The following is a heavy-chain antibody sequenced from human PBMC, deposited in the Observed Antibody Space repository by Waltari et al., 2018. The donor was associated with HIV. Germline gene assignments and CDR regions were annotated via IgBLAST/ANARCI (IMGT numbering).Heavy chain of an antibody. J-gene: IGHJ4*02. V-gene: IGHV3-11*01. Sequence: QVQLVESGGGLVKPGGSLRLSCEASRFTFSDYYMSWIRQAPGKGLEWISYISSSGDSIYYADSVKGRFTISRDNAKNALYLQMNSLRVEDTAVYYCARGEVWTTVVKGVYGYWGQGTLVTVSS. D-gene: IGHD4-17*01. CDR3: ARGEVWTTVVKGVYGY. CDR2: ISSSGDSI. CDR1: RFTFSDYY.